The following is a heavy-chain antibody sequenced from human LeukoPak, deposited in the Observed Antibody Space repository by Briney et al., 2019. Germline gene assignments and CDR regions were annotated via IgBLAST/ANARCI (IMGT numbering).Heavy chain of an antibody. J-gene: IGHJ3*02. V-gene: IGHV1-69*05. CDR3: ARGTMGDAFDI. Sequence: ASVKVSCKASGGTFSSYAISWVRQAPGQGLEWVGGIIPIFGTANYAQTFQGRVTITTDESTSPAYMELSSLRSEDTAVYYCARGTMGDAFDIWGQGTMVTVSS. CDR1: GGTFSSYA. CDR2: IIPIFGTA. D-gene: IGHD3-10*01.